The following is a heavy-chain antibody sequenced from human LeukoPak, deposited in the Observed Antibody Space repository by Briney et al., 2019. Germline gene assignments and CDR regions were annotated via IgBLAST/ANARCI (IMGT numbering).Heavy chain of an antibody. CDR2: INLNAVTT. V-gene: IGHV1-46*01. CDR3: AREGAAEXKNFDY. J-gene: IGHJ4*02. D-gene: IGHD6-13*01. Sequence: ASVKVSCKASGYTFTNYYIHWMRQAPGQGLEWVGIINLNAVTTRYAQKFQGRITVTRDTSTSTVYMELSSLRSEDTAVYFCAREGAAEXKNFDYWGQGXLXIXSS. CDR1: GYTFTNYY.